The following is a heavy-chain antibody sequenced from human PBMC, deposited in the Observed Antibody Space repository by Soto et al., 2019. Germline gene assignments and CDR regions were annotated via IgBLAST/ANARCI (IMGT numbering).Heavy chain of an antibody. J-gene: IGHJ4*01. CDR1: GVSISNSSYY. Sequence: PWETLSLTCTVSGVSISNSSYYWGWIRRPPGKGLEWIGTIYYSGITYYNPSLKSRVTISVDTSKNQFSLKLTSVTAADTAVYYCARHGSNWGHGTLVTVSS. V-gene: IGHV4-39*01. CDR2: IYYSGIT. CDR3: ARHGSN.